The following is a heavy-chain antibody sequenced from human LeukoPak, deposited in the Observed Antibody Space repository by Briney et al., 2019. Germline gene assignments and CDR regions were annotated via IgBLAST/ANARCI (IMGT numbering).Heavy chain of an antibody. V-gene: IGHV3-48*02. CDR2: IGSDAFTI. CDR1: GFTFKNYD. CDR3: ARTPYSSGWYDYFDY. D-gene: IGHD6-19*01. Sequence: PGGSLRLSCAASGFTFKNYDMTWLRQTPGKGLEWISYIGSDAFTIYYSDSVKDRFSVSRDNARNSVSLQMYSLRDEDTAVYYCARTPYSSGWYDYFDYWGQGSLVTVSS. J-gene: IGHJ4*02.